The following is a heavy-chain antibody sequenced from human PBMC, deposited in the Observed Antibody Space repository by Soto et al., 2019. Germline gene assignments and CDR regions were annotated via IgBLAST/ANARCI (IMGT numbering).Heavy chain of an antibody. CDR2: IYYSGST. D-gene: IGHD4-17*01. Sequence: QVQLQESGPGLVKPSETLSLTCTVSGGSVSSGSYYWSWIRQTPGKGLEWIGYIYYSGSTNYIPPLKSRVTISVDTSKNQFSLKLSSVTAADTAVYYCANYPTTVTSDYWGQGTLVTVSS. CDR3: ANYPTTVTSDY. J-gene: IGHJ4*02. V-gene: IGHV4-61*01. CDR1: GGSVSSGSYY.